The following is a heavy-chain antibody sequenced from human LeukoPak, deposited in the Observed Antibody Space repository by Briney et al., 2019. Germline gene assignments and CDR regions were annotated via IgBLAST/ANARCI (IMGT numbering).Heavy chain of an antibody. V-gene: IGHV3-30*02. CDR3: AKVGVRYYDSSGYYYPCDY. J-gene: IGHJ4*02. CDR1: GFTFSSSG. D-gene: IGHD3-22*01. CDR2: IRYDGSNE. Sequence: GGSLRLSCAASGFTFSSSGMHWVRQAPGKGLEWVAFIRYDGSNEYYADSVKGRFTISRDNSKNTLYLQMNSLRAEDTAVYYCAKVGVRYYDSSGYYYPCDYWGQGTLVTVSS.